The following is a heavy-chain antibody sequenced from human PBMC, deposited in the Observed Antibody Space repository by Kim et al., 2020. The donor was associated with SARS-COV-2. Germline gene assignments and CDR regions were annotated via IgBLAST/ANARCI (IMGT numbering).Heavy chain of an antibody. J-gene: IGHJ4*02. CDR1: GFTFSTYV. CDR2: ISASGVGT. Sequence: GGSLRLSCAASGFTFSTYVMSWARQAPGKGLEWVSTISASGVGTHYADSVRGRFTISRDNSRNTLFLQMNYLRAEDTAIYYCEASDYWGRGSLVTVSS. V-gene: IGHV3-23*01. CDR3: EASDY.